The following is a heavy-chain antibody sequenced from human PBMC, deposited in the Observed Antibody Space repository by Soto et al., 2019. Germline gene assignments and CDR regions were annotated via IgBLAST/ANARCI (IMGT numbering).Heavy chain of an antibody. J-gene: IGHJ5*02. CDR3: ARDRIECSSHPWFDP. D-gene: IGHD6-6*01. V-gene: IGHV4-61*01. CDR2: IYYSGGT. CDR1: GGSVSSGSYY. Sequence: PSETLSLTCTVSGGSVSSGSYYWSWIRQPPGKGLEWIGYIYYSGGTNYNPSLKSRVTISVDTSKNQFSLKLSSVTAADTAVYYCARDRIECSSHPWFDPWGQGTLVTVSS.